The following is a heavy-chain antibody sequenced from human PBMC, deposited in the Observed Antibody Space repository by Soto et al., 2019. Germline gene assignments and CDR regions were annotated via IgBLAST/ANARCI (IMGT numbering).Heavy chain of an antibody. D-gene: IGHD6-13*01. V-gene: IGHV4-30-4*01. CDR2: IYKSATT. CDR3: ARVLYSSSWYLDY. J-gene: IGHJ4*02. Sequence: SETLSLTCSVSGDSISNLDYFWAWIRQPPGQALEYIGYIYKSATTYYNPSFESRVTISVDTSKNQFSLKLSSVTAADTAVYYCARVLYSSSWYLDYWGQGTLVTVSS. CDR1: GDSISNLDYF.